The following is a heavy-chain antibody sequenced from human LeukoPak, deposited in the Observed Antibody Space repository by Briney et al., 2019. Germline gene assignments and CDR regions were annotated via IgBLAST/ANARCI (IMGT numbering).Heavy chain of an antibody. V-gene: IGHV3-21*01. CDR1: GFTFSSYS. Sequence: GGSLRLSCAASGFTFSSYSMNWVRQAPGKGLEWVSSISSSSSYIYYADSVKGRFTISRDNAKNSLYLQMNSLRAEDTAVYYCARAGTARGFWFDPWGQGTLVTVSS. J-gene: IGHJ5*02. D-gene: IGHD2-21*02. CDR3: ARAGTARGFWFDP. CDR2: ISSSSSYI.